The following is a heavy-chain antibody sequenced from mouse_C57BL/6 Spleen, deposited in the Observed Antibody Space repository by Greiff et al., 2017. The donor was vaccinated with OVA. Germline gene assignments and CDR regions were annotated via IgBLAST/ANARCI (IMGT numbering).Heavy chain of an antibody. CDR1: GFTFSDYY. CDR2: INYDGSST. J-gene: IGHJ4*01. V-gene: IGHV5-16*01. Sequence: EVMLVESEGGLVQPGSSMKLSCTASGFTFSDYYMAWVRQVPEKGLEWVANINYDGSSTYYLDSLKSRFIISIDNAKNILYLQMSSLKSEDTATYYCARGNYYGSSLMDYWGQGTSVTVSS. D-gene: IGHD1-1*01. CDR3: ARGNYYGSSLMDY.